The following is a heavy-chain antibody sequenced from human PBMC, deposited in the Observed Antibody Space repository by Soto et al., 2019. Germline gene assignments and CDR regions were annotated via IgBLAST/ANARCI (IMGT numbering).Heavy chain of an antibody. CDR1: GGSISSSNW. V-gene: IGHV4-4*02. D-gene: IGHD1-26*01. J-gene: IGHJ3*02. CDR2: IYHSGST. CDR3: ARFNSGSYYEAFDI. Sequence: SETLSLTCTVSGGSISSSNWWSWVRQPPGKGLEWIGEIYHSGSTNYNPSPKSRVTISVDKSKNQFSLKLSSVTAADTAVYYCARFNSGSYYEAFDIWGQGTMVTVSS.